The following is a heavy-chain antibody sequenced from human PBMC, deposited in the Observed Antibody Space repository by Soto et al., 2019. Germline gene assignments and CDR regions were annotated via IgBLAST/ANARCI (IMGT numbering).Heavy chain of an antibody. CDR1: GGSISSGGYY. Sequence: TLSLTCTVSGGSISSGGYYWSWIRQHPGKGLEWIGYIYYSGSTYYNPSLKSRATISVDTSKNQFSLKLSSVTAADTAVYYCARVYGFLVWLSHYYYHYFIDVCGKGTTVTVSS. CDR2: IYYSGST. CDR3: ARVYGFLVWLSHYYYHYFIDV. D-gene: IGHD3-3*01. V-gene: IGHV4-31*03. J-gene: IGHJ6*03.